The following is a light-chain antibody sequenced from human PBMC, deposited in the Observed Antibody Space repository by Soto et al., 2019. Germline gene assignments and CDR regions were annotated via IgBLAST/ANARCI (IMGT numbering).Light chain of an antibody. V-gene: IGLV6-57*04. Sequence: NFMLTQPHSVSESPGKTVTISCTRSSGSIASNYVQWYQQRPGSAPTPVIYEDNERLSGVPDRFSGSIDSSSNSASLTISGLKTDDEADYYCQSYHSGNVVFGGGTKLTVL. CDR2: EDN. J-gene: IGLJ2*01. CDR1: SGSIASNY. CDR3: QSYHSGNVV.